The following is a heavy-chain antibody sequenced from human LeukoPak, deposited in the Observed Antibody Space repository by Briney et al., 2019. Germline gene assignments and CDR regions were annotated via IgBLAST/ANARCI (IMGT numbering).Heavy chain of an antibody. J-gene: IGHJ6*02. CDR2: IYYSGNT. V-gene: IGHV4-59*01. D-gene: IGHD5-24*01. CDR3: ARQLPPYYYIMDV. CDR1: GGSISSYY. Sequence: SETLSLTCSVSGGSISSYYWSWIRQPPGKGLEWIGYIYYSGNTNYNPSLKSRVTISVDTSKNQFSLKLSSVIAADTAVYCCARQLPPYYYIMDVWGQGTTVTVSS.